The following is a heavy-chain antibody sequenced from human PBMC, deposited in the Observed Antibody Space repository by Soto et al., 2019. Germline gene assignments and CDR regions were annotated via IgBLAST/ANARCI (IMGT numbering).Heavy chain of an antibody. CDR2: ISWNSGSI. CDR3: AKASYGSGSQFDY. V-gene: IGHV3-9*01. Sequence: PRLSCAASGFTFDDYAMHWVRQAPGKGLEWVSGISWNSGSIGYADSVKGRFTISRDNAKNSLYLQMNSLRAEDTALYYCAKASYGSGSQFDYWGQGTLVTVSS. D-gene: IGHD3-10*01. J-gene: IGHJ4*02. CDR1: GFTFDDYA.